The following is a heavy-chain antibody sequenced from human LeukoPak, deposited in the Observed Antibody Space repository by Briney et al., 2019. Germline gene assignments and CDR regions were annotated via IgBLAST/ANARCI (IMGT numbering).Heavy chain of an antibody. CDR2: INPNSGGT. Sequence: ASVNVSCKASGYTFTGYYMHWVRQAPGQGLEWMGWINPNSGGTNYAQKFQGRVTMTRDTSISTAYMELSRLRSDDTAVYYCARVKYDILTGYPSMDVWGKGTTVTVSS. J-gene: IGHJ6*03. V-gene: IGHV1-2*02. CDR1: GYTFTGYY. CDR3: ARVKYDILTGYPSMDV. D-gene: IGHD3-9*01.